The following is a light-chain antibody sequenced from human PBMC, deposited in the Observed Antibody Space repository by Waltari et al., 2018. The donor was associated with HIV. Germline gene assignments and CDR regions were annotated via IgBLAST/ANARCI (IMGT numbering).Light chain of an antibody. CDR3: QQYNDRPPWT. J-gene: IGKJ1*01. Sequence: EIVMTQSPATLSVSPGERATLSCRASQSVRSHLAWYQQKPGQAPRLLIYGASTRATGVPANFNGNGSGTEFTLTINSLQSEDFAVYYCQQYNDRPPWTFGQGTTVEIK. CDR1: QSVRSH. CDR2: GAS. V-gene: IGKV3D-15*01.